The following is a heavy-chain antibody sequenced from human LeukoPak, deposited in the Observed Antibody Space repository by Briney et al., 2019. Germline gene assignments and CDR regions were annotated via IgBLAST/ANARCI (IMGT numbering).Heavy chain of an antibody. CDR1: RFTFSRYW. D-gene: IGHD6-19*01. Sequence: GGSLGLSCAASRFTFSRYWMSWVRQAPGKGLEWVANIKQDGSEKYYVDSVKGRFTISRDNAKNSLYLQMNSLRAEDTALYYCAKDKSHSSWTSRYYYYALDVWGQGTTVTVSS. CDR2: IKQDGSEK. V-gene: IGHV3-7*03. J-gene: IGHJ6*02. CDR3: AKDKSHSSWTSRYYYYALDV.